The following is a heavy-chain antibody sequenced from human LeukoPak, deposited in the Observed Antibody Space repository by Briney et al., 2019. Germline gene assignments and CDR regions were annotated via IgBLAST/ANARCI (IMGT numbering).Heavy chain of an antibody. Sequence: SVKVSCKASGGTFSSYGISWVRQAPGQGLEWMGGIIPIFGTANNARKFQGRVTITADTSTSTVYMELRSLRSEDTAVYYCARSSDILTSYVFDYWGQGTLVTVSS. J-gene: IGHJ4*02. V-gene: IGHV1-69*06. CDR3: ARSSDILTSYVFDY. CDR2: IIPIFGTA. D-gene: IGHD3-9*01. CDR1: GGTFSSYG.